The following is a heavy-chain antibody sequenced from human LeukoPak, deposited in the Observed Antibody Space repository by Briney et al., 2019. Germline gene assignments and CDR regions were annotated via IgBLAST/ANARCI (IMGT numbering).Heavy chain of an antibody. J-gene: IGHJ5*02. CDR2: ISGSGGST. CDR3: ARVVQLGRVEDWFDP. D-gene: IGHD5-18*01. CDR1: GFTFSSYA. Sequence: GGSLRLSCAASGFTFSSYAMSWVRQAPGKGLEWVSAISGSGGSTYYADSVKGRFTISRDNSKNTLYLQMNSLRAEDTAVYYCARVVQLGRVEDWFDPWGQGTLVTVSS. V-gene: IGHV3-23*01.